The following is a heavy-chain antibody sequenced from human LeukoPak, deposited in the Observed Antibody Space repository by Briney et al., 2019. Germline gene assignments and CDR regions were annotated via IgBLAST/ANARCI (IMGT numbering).Heavy chain of an antibody. CDR1: GYTFTSCA. D-gene: IGHD1-26*01. CDR3: ARDMGSGSLHY. V-gene: IGHV1-3*04. Sequence: ASVKVSCKASGYTFTSCAMHWVRQAPGQRLEWLGWINTGNGDTRYSQTFQGRVTITRDTSASTAYMELSSLRPEDTAVYYCARDMGSGSLHYWGQGTLVTVSS. J-gene: IGHJ4*02. CDR2: INTGNGDT.